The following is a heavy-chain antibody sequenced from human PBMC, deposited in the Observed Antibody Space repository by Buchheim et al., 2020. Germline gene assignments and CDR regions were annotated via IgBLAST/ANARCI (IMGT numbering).Heavy chain of an antibody. D-gene: IGHD7-27*01. CDR3: ARGLYWGRKYYFDY. CDR2: INHSGST. Sequence: QVQLQQWGAGLLKPSETLSLTCAVYGGSFSGYYWSWIRQPPGKGLEWIGEINHSGSTNYNPSLKSRVTISVETSKNPFSLKLSSVTAADTAVYYCARGLYWGRKYYFDYWGQGTL. V-gene: IGHV4-34*01. CDR1: GGSFSGYY. J-gene: IGHJ4*02.